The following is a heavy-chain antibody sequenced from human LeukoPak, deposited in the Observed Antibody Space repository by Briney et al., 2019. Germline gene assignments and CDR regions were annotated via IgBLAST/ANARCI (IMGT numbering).Heavy chain of an antibody. CDR1: GGSISSYY. J-gene: IGHJ2*01. Sequence: SETLSLTCTVPGGSISSYYWSWIRQPPGKGLEWIGYISTSGSTDYSPSLKSRVTIPVDRSKNQCSLNLSSVTAADTAVYYCAGHDEGSGWYRSYIDLWGRGTLVIVSS. CDR3: AGHDEGSGWYRSYIDL. D-gene: IGHD6-19*01. CDR2: ISTSGST. V-gene: IGHV4-4*09.